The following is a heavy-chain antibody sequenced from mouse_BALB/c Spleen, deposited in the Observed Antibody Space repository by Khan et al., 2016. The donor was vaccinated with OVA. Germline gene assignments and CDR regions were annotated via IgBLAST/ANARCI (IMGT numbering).Heavy chain of an antibody. CDR3: NSDYYGSVDY. CDR2: IDPESDAT. D-gene: IGHD1-2*01. CDR1: SFNIKDYY. V-gene: IGHV14-4*02. Sequence: VQLHPPFSSLFLSFSSFKLSCTSSSFNIKDYYINWVRRRPEQGLEWIGWIDPESDATEYAPSIQGKATMTADTSSNSAYQQLRRLTSEDAAVYYCNSDYYGSVDYWGQGTTLTVSS. J-gene: IGHJ2*01.